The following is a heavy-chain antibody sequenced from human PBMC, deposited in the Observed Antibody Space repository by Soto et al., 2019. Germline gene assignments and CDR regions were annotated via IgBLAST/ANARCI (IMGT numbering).Heavy chain of an antibody. V-gene: IGHV4-34*01. Sequence: KPSETLSLTCAVYGGSFSGYYWSWIRQPPGKGLEWIGEINHSGSTNYNPSLKSRVTISVDTSKNQFSLKLSSVTAADTAVYYCAREGRSSSMWYWFDPWGQGTLVTVSS. CDR1: GGSFSGYY. D-gene: IGHD6-13*01. CDR2: INHSGST. J-gene: IGHJ5*02. CDR3: AREGRSSSMWYWFDP.